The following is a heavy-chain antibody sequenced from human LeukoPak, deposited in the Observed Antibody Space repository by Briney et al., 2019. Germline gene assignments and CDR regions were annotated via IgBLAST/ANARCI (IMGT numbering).Heavy chain of an antibody. CDR2: IYHSGTT. V-gene: IGHV4-38-2*02. CDR1: GYSISSGFY. Sequence: SETLSLTCSVSGYSISSGFYWGWIRQPPGKGLEWIGSIYHSGTTYKNPSPKSRLTISVDTSKNHFSLKLNSVTASDTAVYYCARLAVGALIWFDPWGQGTLVTVSS. J-gene: IGHJ5*02. D-gene: IGHD1-26*01. CDR3: ARLAVGALIWFDP.